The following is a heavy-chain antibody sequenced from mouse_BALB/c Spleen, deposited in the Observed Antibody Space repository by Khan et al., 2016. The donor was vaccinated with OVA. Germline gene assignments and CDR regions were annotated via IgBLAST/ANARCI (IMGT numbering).Heavy chain of an antibody. CDR2: INPRSGYT. D-gene: IGHD2-14*01. J-gene: IGHJ4*01. CDR3: SRRTPGYTRDY. Sequence: QVQLKQSGAELARPGASVRMSCKASGYTFTSNTMHWVKQRPGQGLEWIGYINPRSGYTNYNQNFKDKATLTADKSSSTAYMQLSSLTSEDSAVYYFSRRTPGYTRDYWGQGTSVTVSS. CDR1: GYTFTSNT. V-gene: IGHV1-4*01.